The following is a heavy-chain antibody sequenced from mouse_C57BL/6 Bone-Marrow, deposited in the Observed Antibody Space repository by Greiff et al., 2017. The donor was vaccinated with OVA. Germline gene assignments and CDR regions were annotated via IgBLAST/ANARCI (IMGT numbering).Heavy chain of an antibody. CDR3: TTTPMDY. Sequence: VQLKESGAELVRPGASVKLSCTASGFNIKDDYMHWVKQRPEQGLEWIGWIDPENGDTEYASKFQGKATITADTSSNTAYLQLSSLTSEDTAVYYCTTTPMDYWGQGTSVTVSS. J-gene: IGHJ4*01. CDR1: GFNIKDDY. CDR2: IDPENGDT. V-gene: IGHV14-4*01.